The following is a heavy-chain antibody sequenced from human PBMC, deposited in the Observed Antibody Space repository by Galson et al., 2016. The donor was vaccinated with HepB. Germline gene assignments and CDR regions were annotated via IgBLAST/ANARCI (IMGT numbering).Heavy chain of an antibody. D-gene: IGHD6-6*01. CDR2: IFYTGGT. Sequence: SETLSLTCTVSGGSISGYCWNWIRQPPGRGLEWIGHIFYTGGTNYSPSLKSRVTISIDRSKNQLSLRLTSVTAADTAVYYCARSIAPPGNWFDPWGQGTLVTVSS. CDR1: GGSISGYC. V-gene: IGHV4-59*01. J-gene: IGHJ5*02. CDR3: ARSIAPPGNWFDP.